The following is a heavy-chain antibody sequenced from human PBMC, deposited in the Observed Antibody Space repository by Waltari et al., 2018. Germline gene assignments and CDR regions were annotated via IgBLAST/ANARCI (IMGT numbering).Heavy chain of an antibody. CDR1: GGSISSSSYY. Sequence: QLQLQESGPGLVKPSETLSLTCTVSGGSISSSSYYWGWLRQPPGKGLEWIGSIYYSGSTYYNQSLKSRVTISVDTSKNQFSLKLSSVTAADTAVYYCARHPAMTIMLWYFDLWGRGTLVTVSS. CDR3: ARHPAMTIMLWYFDL. J-gene: IGHJ2*01. D-gene: IGHD2-8*01. CDR2: IYYSGST. V-gene: IGHV4-39*01.